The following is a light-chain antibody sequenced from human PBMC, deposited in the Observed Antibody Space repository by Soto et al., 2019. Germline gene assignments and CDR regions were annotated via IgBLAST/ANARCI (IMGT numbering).Light chain of an antibody. CDR1: QSVGSD. CDR3: QQYNNWPRT. J-gene: IGKJ1*01. V-gene: IGKV3-15*01. CDR2: YAS. Sequence: EIVMTQSPATLSVSPGERASLSCRASQSVGSDLAWYQQKPGQAPRLLIYYASTRATGIPASFSGSGSGTDFTLTISSLQSEDFAVYYCQQYNNWPRTFGQGTKVEIK.